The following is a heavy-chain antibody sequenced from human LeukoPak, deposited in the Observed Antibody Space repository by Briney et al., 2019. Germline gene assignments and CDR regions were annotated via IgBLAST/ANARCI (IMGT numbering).Heavy chain of an antibody. Sequence: SETLSLTCAVSGGSISSSNWWSWVRQPPGKGLEWIGEIYHSGSTNYNPSLKSRVTISVDKSKNQFSLKLSSVTAADTAVYYCARLTYGDYANVDYWGQGTLVTVSS. CDR3: ARLTYGDYANVDY. CDR2: IYHSGST. CDR1: GGSISSSNW. D-gene: IGHD4-17*01. V-gene: IGHV4-4*02. J-gene: IGHJ4*02.